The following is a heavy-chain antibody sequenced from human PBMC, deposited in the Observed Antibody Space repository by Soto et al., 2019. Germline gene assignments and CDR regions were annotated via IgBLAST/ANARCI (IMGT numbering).Heavy chain of an antibody. CDR1: GYTFTSYG. V-gene: IGHV1-18*01. CDR3: ARDRQMTTVTARDYYGMDF. Sequence: QVQLVQSGAEVKKPGASVKVSCKASGYTFTSYGISWVRQAPGQGLEWMGWISAYNGNTNYAQTLQGRVTMTTDTSTSTAYMELRSLRSDDTAVYYCARDRQMTTVTARDYYGMDFWGQGTTVTVSS. D-gene: IGHD4-17*01. J-gene: IGHJ6*02. CDR2: ISAYNGNT.